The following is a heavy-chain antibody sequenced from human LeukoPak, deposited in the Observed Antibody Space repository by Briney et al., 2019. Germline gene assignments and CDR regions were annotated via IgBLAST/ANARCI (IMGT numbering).Heavy chain of an antibody. Sequence: SSETLSLTCAVYGGSFNDYYWNWVRQPPGKGLEWIGEINLRGSTTYNPSLKSRVTISVDTSRNQFSLKLSSVTAADTAVYYCAKSYSSSWASLDYWGQGTLVTVSS. CDR1: GGSFNDYY. D-gene: IGHD6-13*01. CDR2: INLRGST. CDR3: AKSYSSSWASLDY. J-gene: IGHJ4*02. V-gene: IGHV4-34*01.